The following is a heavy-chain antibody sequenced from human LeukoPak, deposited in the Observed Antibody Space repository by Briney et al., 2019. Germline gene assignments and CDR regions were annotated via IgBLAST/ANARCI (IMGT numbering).Heavy chain of an antibody. D-gene: IGHD2-2*01. Sequence: SGTLSLTCAVSGGSISSSNWWSWVRQPPGKGLEWIGEIYHSGSTNYNPSLKSRVTISVDKSKNQFSLKLSSVTAADTAVYYCARQGRPLGDIVVVPAAHGRYYMDVWGKGTTVTVSS. CDR1: GGSISSSNW. J-gene: IGHJ6*03. CDR2: IYHSGST. V-gene: IGHV4-4*02. CDR3: ARQGRPLGDIVVVPAAHGRYYMDV.